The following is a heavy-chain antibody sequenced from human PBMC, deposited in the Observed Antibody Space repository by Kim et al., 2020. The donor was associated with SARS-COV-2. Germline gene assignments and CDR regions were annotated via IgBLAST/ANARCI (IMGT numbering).Heavy chain of an antibody. CDR1: GGSFSGYY. CDR2: INHSGST. J-gene: IGHJ5*02. V-gene: IGHV4-34*01. D-gene: IGHD3-10*01. Sequence: SETLSLTCAVYGGSFSGYYWSWIRQPPGKGLEWIGEINHSGSTNYNPSLKSRVTISVDTSKNQFSLKLSSVTAADTAVYYCARGRGWFDPWGQGTLVTVSS. CDR3: ARGRGWFDP.